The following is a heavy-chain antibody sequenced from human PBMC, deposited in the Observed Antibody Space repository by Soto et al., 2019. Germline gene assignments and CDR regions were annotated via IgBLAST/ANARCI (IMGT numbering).Heavy chain of an antibody. Sequence: GASVKVSCKASRGTFGTYVITWVRQAPGQGLEWMGGIIPVFGTKTYAQKFQGRVTFTADASTSTASMDLSSLRSEDTAVYYCAGDGWSSGYSYYYYYGMDVWGQGTTVTVSS. V-gene: IGHV1-69*13. J-gene: IGHJ6*02. CDR2: IIPVFGTK. CDR1: RGTFGTYV. CDR3: AGDGWSSGYSYYYYYGMDV. D-gene: IGHD5-18*01.